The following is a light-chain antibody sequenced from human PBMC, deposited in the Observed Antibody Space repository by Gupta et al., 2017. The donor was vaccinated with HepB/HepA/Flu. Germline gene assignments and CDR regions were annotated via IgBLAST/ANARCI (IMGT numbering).Light chain of an antibody. Sequence: QSGLLQPPSASGPRDQSVTTSCLGTSSDFGGYNHVSWYQQHPGTAPKLILYEISRRPAGVPGRFSGSNSGNTASLTVSGLQSDDEADYYCSSYAGTFLFGGGTKLTVL. CDR3: SSYAGTFL. CDR2: EIS. J-gene: IGLJ2*01. V-gene: IGLV2-8*01. CDR1: SSDFGGYNH.